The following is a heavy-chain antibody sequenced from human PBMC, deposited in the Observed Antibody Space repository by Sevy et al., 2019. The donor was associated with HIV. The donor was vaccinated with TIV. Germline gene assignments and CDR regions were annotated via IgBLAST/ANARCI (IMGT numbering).Heavy chain of an antibody. Sequence: SQTLSLTCAVSGGSISSGGYSWSWIRQPPGKGLEWIGYIYRSGSTYYNPSLKSRVTISVDRSKNQFSLKLSSVTAADTAVYYCARAERYSSSLYWFDAWGQGTLVTVSS. V-gene: IGHV4-30-2*01. CDR2: IYRSGST. J-gene: IGHJ5*02. CDR3: ARAERYSSSLYWFDA. CDR1: GGSISSGGYS. D-gene: IGHD6-13*01.